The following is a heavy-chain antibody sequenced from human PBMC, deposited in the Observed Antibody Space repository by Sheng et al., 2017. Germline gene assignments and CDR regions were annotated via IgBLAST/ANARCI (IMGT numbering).Heavy chain of an antibody. Sequence: QLQLQESGPGLVKPSETLSLTCTVSGGSISSSSYYWGWIRQPPGKGLEWIGSIYYSGSTYYNPSLKSRVTISVDTSKNQFSLKLSSVTAADTAVYYCAREPQSVEWLLRGDYWGQGTLVTVSS. CDR3: AREPQSVEWLLRGDY. D-gene: IGHD3-3*01. CDR2: IYYSGST. V-gene: IGHV4-39*07. J-gene: IGHJ4*02. CDR1: GGSISSSSYY.